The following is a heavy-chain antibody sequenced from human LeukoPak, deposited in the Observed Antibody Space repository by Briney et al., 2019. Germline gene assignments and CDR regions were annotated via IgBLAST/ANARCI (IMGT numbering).Heavy chain of an antibody. D-gene: IGHD5-12*01. CDR3: ARDGYSGNDGL. Sequence: SQTLSLTCTVSGGSISSGSYYWSWIRQPPGKGLEWIGYIYYSGSTNYNPSLKSRVTISVDTSKNQFSLRLSSVTAADTAVYYCARDGYSGNDGLWGQGTLVTVSS. J-gene: IGHJ4*02. V-gene: IGHV4-61*01. CDR1: GGSISSGSYY. CDR2: IYYSGST.